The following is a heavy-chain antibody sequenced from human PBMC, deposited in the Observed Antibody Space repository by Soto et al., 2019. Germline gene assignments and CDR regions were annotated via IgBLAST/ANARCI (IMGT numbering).Heavy chain of an antibody. J-gene: IGHJ6*02. CDR3: ARERADIVATRQLYYYYYYGMDV. CDR2: INSDGSST. V-gene: IGHV3-74*01. Sequence: GGSLRLSCAASGFTFSSYGMHWVRQDPGKGLVWVSRINSDGSSTSYADSVKGRFTISRDNAKNTLYLQMNSLRAEDTAVYYCARERADIVATRQLYYYYYYGMDVWGQGTTVTVSS. CDR1: GFTFSSYG. D-gene: IGHD5-12*01.